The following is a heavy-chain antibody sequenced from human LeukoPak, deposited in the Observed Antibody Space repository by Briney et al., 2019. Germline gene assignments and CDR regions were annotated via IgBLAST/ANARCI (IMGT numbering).Heavy chain of an antibody. CDR1: GVSISSSNSY. CDR2: IYYSGST. J-gene: IGHJ6*03. D-gene: IGHD3-10*01. Sequence: SETLSLTCTVSGVSISSSNSYWGWIRQPPGKGLEWIGSIYYSGSTNYNPSLKSRVTISVDTSKNQFSLKLSSVTAADTAVYYCTRLIMSSIYYYYMDVWGKGTTVTVSS. CDR3: TRLIMSSIYYYYMDV. V-gene: IGHV4-39*07.